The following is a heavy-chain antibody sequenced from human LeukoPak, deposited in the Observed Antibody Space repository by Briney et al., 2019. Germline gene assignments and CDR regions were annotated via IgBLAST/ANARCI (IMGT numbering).Heavy chain of an antibody. V-gene: IGHV4-4*07. D-gene: IGHD6-19*01. Sequence: SETLSLTCTVSGGSISSYYWSWIRQPAGEGLEWIGRIYTSGSTNSNPSLKSRVTMSVDTSKNQFSLKLSSVTAADTAVYYCAREPLGYSSGWYQSWDYYYYYMDVWGKGTTVTISS. CDR1: GGSISSYY. CDR3: AREPLGYSSGWYQSWDYYYYYMDV. J-gene: IGHJ6*03. CDR2: IYTSGST.